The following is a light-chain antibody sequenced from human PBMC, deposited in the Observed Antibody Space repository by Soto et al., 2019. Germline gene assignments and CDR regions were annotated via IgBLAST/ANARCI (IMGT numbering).Light chain of an antibody. CDR2: DVS. V-gene: IGKV3D-11*02. CDR3: QQRRSSLT. CDR1: QSVDTY. J-gene: IGKJ4*01. Sequence: TVLTQSPATLSLSPGERATLSCRASQSVDTYLAWYQQESGRAPRLLIYDVSKRATGIPPRFSGSGAGTDFTLTISSLEPEDSATYYCQQRRSSLTFGGGTKADIK.